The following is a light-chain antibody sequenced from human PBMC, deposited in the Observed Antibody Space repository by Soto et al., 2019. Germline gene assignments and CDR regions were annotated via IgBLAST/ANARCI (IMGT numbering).Light chain of an antibody. V-gene: IGLV1-47*03. CDR2: RNN. Sequence: QSVLTQPPSASGTPGQRVTISCSGSSSNIGSNYVYWYQQLPGTAPKLLIYRNNQRPSGVPDRFSGSKSGTSASLAISGLWSADEADYYCAAWDDSLSGWVFGGGTKLTVL. CDR1: SSNIGSNY. CDR3: AAWDDSLSGWV. J-gene: IGLJ3*02.